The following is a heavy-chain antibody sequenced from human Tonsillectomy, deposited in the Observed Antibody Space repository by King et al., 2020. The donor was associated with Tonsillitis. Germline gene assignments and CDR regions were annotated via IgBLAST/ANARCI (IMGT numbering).Heavy chain of an antibody. CDR2: INHGEST. CDR1: GGSLSGYY. D-gene: IGHD6-25*01. Sequence: VQLTQWGAGLLKPSETLSLTCGVYGGSLSGYYWSWIRQPPGKGLEWIGEINHGESTNYNPSLESRVTISKDTSQNQFSLKLRSVTAADTAVYYCTRRRGIAATAFDSWGQGTLVTVSS. CDR3: TRRRGIAATAFDS. V-gene: IGHV4-34*01. J-gene: IGHJ4*02.